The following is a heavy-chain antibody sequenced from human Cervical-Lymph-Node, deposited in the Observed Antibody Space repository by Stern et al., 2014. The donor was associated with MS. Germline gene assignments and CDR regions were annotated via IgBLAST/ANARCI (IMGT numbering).Heavy chain of an antibody. CDR3: ATTVTTWDYFDY. V-gene: IGHV1-46*01. CDR2: INPSGGST. J-gene: IGHJ4*02. D-gene: IGHD4-17*01. CDR1: GYTFTSYY. Sequence: QVQLGQSGAEVKKPGASVKVSCKASGYTFTSYYMHWVRQAPGQGLEWMGIINPSGGSTSYAQKFQGRVNMTRDTSTSTVYMELSSLRSEDTAVYYCATTVTTWDYFDYWGQGTLVTVSS.